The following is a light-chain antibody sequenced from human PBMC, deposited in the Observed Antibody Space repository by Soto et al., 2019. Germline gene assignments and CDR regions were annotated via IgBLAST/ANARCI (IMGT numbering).Light chain of an antibody. J-gene: IGKJ1*01. V-gene: IGKV1-39*01. Sequence: DIQMTQSPSSLSASVVDRVTITCRASQSISSYLNWYQQKPVKAPKLLIYAASSLQSGVPSRFSGSGSGTDFTLTISSLQPEDFATYYCQQSYSTPRTFGQGTKVESK. CDR2: AAS. CDR1: QSISSY. CDR3: QQSYSTPRT.